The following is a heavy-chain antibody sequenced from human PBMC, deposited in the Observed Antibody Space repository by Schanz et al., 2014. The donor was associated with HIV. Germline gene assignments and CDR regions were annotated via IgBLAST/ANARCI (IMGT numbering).Heavy chain of an antibody. V-gene: IGHV3-33*01. CDR2: LWHDGSNK. CDR3: ARTSRIVIPDRDPRLSYLYGMDV. CDR1: GFTFSSYG. Sequence: QVQLVESGGGVVQPGRSLRLSCAASGFTFSSYGMHWVRQAPGKGLEWVAVLWHDGSNKYYVDSVKDRFTISGDNSKNTLYLQMNGLRAEDTAVYYCARTSRIVIPDRDPRLSYLYGMDVWGQGTTVTVSS. J-gene: IGHJ6*02. D-gene: IGHD1-26*01.